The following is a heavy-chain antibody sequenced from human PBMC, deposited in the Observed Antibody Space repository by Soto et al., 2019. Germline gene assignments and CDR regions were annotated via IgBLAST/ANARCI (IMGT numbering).Heavy chain of an antibody. V-gene: IGHV3-7*01. CDR1: VFSLSTYL. D-gene: IGHD3-10*01. J-gene: IGHJ4*02. CDR3: AKDPRVHYSDSGSSSY. CDR2: IKQGRNEK. Sequence: GGALRLSCAASVFSLSTYLMSWVRQAPGKGLDRVANIKQGRNEKFYVDSVKGRFTISRDNDKKSLYLQMDSLRAEDTAVYYCAKDPRVHYSDSGSSSYWGRGTMVTVSS.